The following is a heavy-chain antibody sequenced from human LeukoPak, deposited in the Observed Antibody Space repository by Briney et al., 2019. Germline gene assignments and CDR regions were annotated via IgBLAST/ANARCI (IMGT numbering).Heavy chain of an antibody. CDR2: IIPIFGTA. V-gene: IGHV1-69*13. Sequence: SVKVSSKASGGTFSSYAISWVRQAPGQGLEWMGRIIPIFGTANYAQKFQGRVTITADESTSTAYMELSSLRPEDTAVYYCARDREPEVYYMDVWGKGTTVTVSS. CDR3: ARDREPEVYYMDV. CDR1: GGTFSSYA. J-gene: IGHJ6*03. D-gene: IGHD1-26*01.